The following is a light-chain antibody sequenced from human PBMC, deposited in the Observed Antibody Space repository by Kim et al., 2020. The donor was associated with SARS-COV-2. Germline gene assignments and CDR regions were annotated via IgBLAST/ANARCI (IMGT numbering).Light chain of an antibody. CDR3: QTWGTGINWV. CDR2: VNSDGSH. V-gene: IGLV4-69*01. J-gene: IGLJ3*02. Sequence: QAVLTQSPSASASLGASVKLTCTLSSGHNTYAIAWHQQRPDKGPRYLMKVNSDGSHIKGDEIPDRFSGSSSGAERYLTISSLQSEDEAEYYCQTWGTGINWVFGGGTQLTVL. CDR1: SGHNTYA.